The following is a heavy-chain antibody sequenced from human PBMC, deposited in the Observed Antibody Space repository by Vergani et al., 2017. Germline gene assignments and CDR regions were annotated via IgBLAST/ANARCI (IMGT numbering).Heavy chain of an antibody. V-gene: IGHV4-34*01. CDR1: GGSFSGYY. D-gene: IGHD3-10*01. CDR3: ARDRSITMVRGVIMAYYFDY. Sequence: QVQLQQWGAGLLKPSETLSLTCAVYGGSFSGYYWSWIRQPPGKGLEWIGEINHSGSTNYNPSLKSRVTISVDTSKNQFSLKLSSVTAADTAVYYCARDRSITMVRGVIMAYYFDYWGQGTLVTVSS. J-gene: IGHJ4*02. CDR2: INHSGST.